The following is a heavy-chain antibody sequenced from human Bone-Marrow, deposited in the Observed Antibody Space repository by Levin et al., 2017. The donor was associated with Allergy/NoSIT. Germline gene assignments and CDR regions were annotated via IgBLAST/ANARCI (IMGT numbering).Heavy chain of an antibody. D-gene: IGHD3-22*01. Sequence: GGSLRLSCTAPGFSVSSNYMSWLRQAPGKGLEWVSVIYIGGSTYYADSVKDRFTISKDNSKNTLYLQMNSLTAEDTAVYYCARYYDSSGSYPGGLDVWGQGTTVTVSS. V-gene: IGHV3-66*01. CDR1: GFSVSSNY. J-gene: IGHJ6*02. CDR2: IYIGGST. CDR3: ARYYDSSGSYPGGLDV.